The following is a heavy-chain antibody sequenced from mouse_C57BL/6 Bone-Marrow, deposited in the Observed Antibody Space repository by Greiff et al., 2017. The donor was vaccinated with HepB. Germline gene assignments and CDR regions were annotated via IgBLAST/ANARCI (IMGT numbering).Heavy chain of an antibody. Sequence: QVQLQQSGAELVMPGASVKLSCKASGYTFTSYWMHWVKQRPGQGLEWIGEIDPSDSYTNYNQKFKGKSTLTVDKSSSTAYMQLSSLTSEDSAVYYCARRGFTTVPHYAMDYWGQGTSVTVSS. D-gene: IGHD1-1*01. CDR1: GYTFTSYW. CDR3: ARRGFTTVPHYAMDY. V-gene: IGHV1-69*01. CDR2: IDPSDSYT. J-gene: IGHJ4*01.